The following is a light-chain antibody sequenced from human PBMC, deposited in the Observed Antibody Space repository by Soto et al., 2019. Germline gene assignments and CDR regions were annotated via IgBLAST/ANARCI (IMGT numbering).Light chain of an antibody. CDR1: RSDIGAYNF. Sequence: QSALTQPASVSGSPGQSITISCSGTRSDIGAYNFVSWYQQHPGEVPKLMLYDVNVRPSGVSNRFSGSNSGNTASLTISGLQAEDEADYYCTSWTTSTTMIFGGGTKVTVL. J-gene: IGLJ2*01. CDR2: DVN. V-gene: IGLV2-14*03. CDR3: TSWTTSTTMI.